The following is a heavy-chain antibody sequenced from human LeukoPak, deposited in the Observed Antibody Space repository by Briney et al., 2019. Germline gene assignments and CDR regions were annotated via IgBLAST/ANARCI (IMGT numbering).Heavy chain of an antibody. J-gene: IGHJ4*02. V-gene: IGHV4-59*01. Sequence: SETLSLTCTVSGGSISSYYWSWIRQPPGKGLEWIGYIYYSGSTNCNPSLKSRVTISVDTSKNQFSLKLSSVTAADTAVYYCARDGSSSWYEYYFDYWGQGTLVTVSS. CDR3: ARDGSSSWYEYYFDY. D-gene: IGHD6-13*01. CDR2: IYYSGST. CDR1: GGSISSYY.